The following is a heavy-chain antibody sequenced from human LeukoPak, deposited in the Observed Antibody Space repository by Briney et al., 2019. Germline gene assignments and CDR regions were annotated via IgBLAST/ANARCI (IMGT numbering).Heavy chain of an antibody. D-gene: IGHD2-21*02. CDR2: ISYDGSNK. V-gene: IGHV3-30-3*01. Sequence: QSGGSLRLSCAASGFTFSSYAMHWVRQAPGKGLEWVAVISYDGSNKYYADSVKGRFTISRDNSKNTLYLQMNSLRAEDTAVYYCARDCGGDCYLRYYYYGMDVWGQGTTVTVSS. CDR3: ARDCGGDCYLRYYYYGMDV. J-gene: IGHJ6*02. CDR1: GFTFSSYA.